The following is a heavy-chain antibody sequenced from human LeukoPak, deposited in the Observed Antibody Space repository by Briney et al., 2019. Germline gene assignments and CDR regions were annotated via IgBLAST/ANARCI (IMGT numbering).Heavy chain of an antibody. CDR2: INTDGSST. CDR1: GFTFSSYW. V-gene: IGHV3-74*01. CDR3: AREGTYCSSTSCKYYFDY. J-gene: IGHJ4*02. Sequence: GGSLRLSCAASGFTFSSYWMHWVRQAPGKGLVWVSRINTDGSSTSYADSVKGRFTISRDNAKNTLYLQMNSLRAEDTAVYYCAREGTYCSSTSCKYYFDYWGQGTLVTVSS. D-gene: IGHD2-2*01.